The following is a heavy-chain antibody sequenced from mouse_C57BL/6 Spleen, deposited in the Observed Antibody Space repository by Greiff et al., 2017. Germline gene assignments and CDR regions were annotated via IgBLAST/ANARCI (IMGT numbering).Heavy chain of an antibody. J-gene: IGHJ3*01. Sequence: DVKLQESGPELVKPGASVKISCKASGYSFTGYYMNWVKQSPEKSLEWIGEINPSTGGTTYNQKFKAKATLTVNKSSSTAYMQLKSLTSEDSAVYYCAYDYGEGFAYWGQGTLVTVSA. CDR3: AYDYGEGFAY. V-gene: IGHV1-42*01. CDR1: GYSFTGYY. D-gene: IGHD2-4*01. CDR2: INPSTGGT.